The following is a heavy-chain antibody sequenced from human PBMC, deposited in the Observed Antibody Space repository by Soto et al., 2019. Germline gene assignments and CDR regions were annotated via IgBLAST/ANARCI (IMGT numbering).Heavy chain of an antibody. CDR1: GGYISSGDYY. V-gene: IGHV4-61*08. CDR2: IYYTGST. J-gene: IGHJ6*02. D-gene: IGHD2-21*02. Sequence: SETLSLTCTVSGGYISSGDYYWSWIRQPPGKGLEWIGYIYYTGSTIYNPSLESRVTISVDTSKNQFSLKLNSVTAADTAVYYCARDLWGYCGTDCYPLDVWGPGTTVTV. CDR3: ARDLWGYCGTDCYPLDV.